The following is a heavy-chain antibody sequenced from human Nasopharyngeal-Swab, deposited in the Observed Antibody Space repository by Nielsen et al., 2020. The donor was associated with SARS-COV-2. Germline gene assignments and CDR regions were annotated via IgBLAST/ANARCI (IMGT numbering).Heavy chain of an antibody. CDR1: GFTFSNAW. CDR2: IKSKTDGGTT. V-gene: IGHV3-15*01. Sequence: GESLKISCAASGFTFSNAWMSWVRQAPGKGLEWVGRIKSKTDGGTTDYAAPVKGRFTISRDDSKNTLYLQMNSLRAEDTAVYYCARDGDGYNTHWGQGTLVTVSS. CDR3: ARDGDGYNTH. J-gene: IGHJ4*02. D-gene: IGHD5-24*01.